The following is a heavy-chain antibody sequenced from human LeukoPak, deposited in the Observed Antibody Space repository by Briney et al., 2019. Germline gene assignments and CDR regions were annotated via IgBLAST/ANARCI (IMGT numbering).Heavy chain of an antibody. J-gene: IGHJ4*02. CDR1: GFTFSSYA. D-gene: IGHD3-9*01. CDR2: ISWNSGSI. V-gene: IGHV3-9*01. Sequence: GGSLRLSCAASGFTFSSYAMSWVRQAPGKGLEWVSGISWNSGSIGYADSVKGRFTISRDNAKNSLYLQMNSLRAEDTALYYCAKDIRDHILTGYPDYWGQGTLVTVSS. CDR3: AKDIRDHILTGYPDY.